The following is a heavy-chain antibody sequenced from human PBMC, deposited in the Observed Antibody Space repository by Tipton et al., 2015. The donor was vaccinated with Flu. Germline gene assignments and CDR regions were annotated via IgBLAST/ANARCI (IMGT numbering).Heavy chain of an antibody. CDR3: ARQWLSAFDI. J-gene: IGHJ3*02. D-gene: IGHD3-22*01. CDR1: GYSISSGYY. Sequence: TLSLTCTVSGYSISSGYYWGWIRQPPGKGLEWIGSIYHSGSTYYNPSLKSRVTISVDTSKNQFSLKLSSVTAADTAVYYCARQWLSAFDIWGQGTMVTVSS. V-gene: IGHV4-38-2*02. CDR2: IYHSGST.